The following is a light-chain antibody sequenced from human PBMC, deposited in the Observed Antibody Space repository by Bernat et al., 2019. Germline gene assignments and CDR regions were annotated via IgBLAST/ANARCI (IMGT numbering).Light chain of an antibody. J-gene: IGLJ1*01. CDR3: SSYTSSSTPLV. V-gene: IGLV2-14*03. CDR1: SSDVGGYNY. Sequence: QPASVSGSPGQSITISCTGTSSDVGGYNYVSWYQQHPGKAPKLMIYDVSNRPSGVSIRFSGSKSGNTASLTISGLQAEDEADYYCSSYTSSSTPLVFGTGTKVTVL. CDR2: DVS.